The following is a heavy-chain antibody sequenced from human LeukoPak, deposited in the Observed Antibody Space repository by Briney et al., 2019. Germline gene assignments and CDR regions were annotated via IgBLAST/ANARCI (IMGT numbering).Heavy chain of an antibody. CDR2: ISYDGSNK. D-gene: IGHD5-18*01. Sequence: GGSLRLSCAASGFTFSSYGMHWVRQGPGKGLEWGAVISYDGSNKYYADSVAGLFTISRDNSKNTLYLQMNSLRAEDTAVYYCAKGHADTAYNWFDPWGQGTLVTVSS. CDR1: GFTFSSYG. J-gene: IGHJ5*02. CDR3: AKGHADTAYNWFDP. V-gene: IGHV3-30*18.